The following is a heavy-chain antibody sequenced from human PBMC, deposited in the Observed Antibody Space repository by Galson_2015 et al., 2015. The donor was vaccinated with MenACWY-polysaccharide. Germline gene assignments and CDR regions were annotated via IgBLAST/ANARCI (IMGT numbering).Heavy chain of an antibody. V-gene: IGHV3-30-3*01. CDR3: ARGVRSFARSDY. CDR2: ISYDGSNK. CDR1: GFTFNTFA. D-gene: IGHD3-10*01. J-gene: IGHJ4*02. Sequence: SLRLSCAGSGFTFNTFAMNWVRQAPGKGLEWVALISYDGSNKYHADSVKGRFTISRNNSKNTVYLQMDSLRPEDTALYYCARGVRSFARSDYWGRGAQVTVSS.